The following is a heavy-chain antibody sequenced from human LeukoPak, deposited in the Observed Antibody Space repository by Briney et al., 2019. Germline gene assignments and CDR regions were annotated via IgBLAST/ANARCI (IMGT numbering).Heavy chain of an antibody. Sequence: SETLSLTCAVYGGSFIGYYWSWIRQPPGKGLEWIGEINHSGSTNYNPSLKSRVTISVDTSKNQFSLKLSSVTAADTAVYYCARGRIAVAGQEYGMDVWGQGTTVTVSS. V-gene: IGHV4-34*01. CDR1: GGSFIGYY. CDR3: ARGRIAVAGQEYGMDV. J-gene: IGHJ6*02. D-gene: IGHD6-19*01. CDR2: INHSGST.